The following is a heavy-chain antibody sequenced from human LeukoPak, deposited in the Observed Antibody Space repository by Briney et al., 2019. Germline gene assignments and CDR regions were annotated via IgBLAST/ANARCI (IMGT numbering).Heavy chain of an antibody. CDR2: ISGSGGST. J-gene: IGHJ4*02. V-gene: IGHV3-23*01. CDR1: GFTFDSYA. CDR3: AKDKPFYYDSSDY. D-gene: IGHD3-22*01. Sequence: PGGSLRLSCAASGFTFDSYAMSWVRQAPGKGLEWVSGISGSGGSTYYADSVEGRFTISRDNSKDTLYLQMNSLRAEDTAVYYCAKDKPFYYDSSDYWGQGTLVTISS.